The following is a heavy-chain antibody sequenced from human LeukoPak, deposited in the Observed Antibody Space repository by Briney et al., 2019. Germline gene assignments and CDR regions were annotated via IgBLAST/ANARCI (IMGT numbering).Heavy chain of an antibody. CDR2: INSDGSIT. CDR1: GFTFSSNW. V-gene: IGHV3-74*01. J-gene: IGHJ3*02. D-gene: IGHD2-15*01. CDR3: ARSTYGGNCFEM. Sequence: GGSLRLSCVASGFTFSSNWIHWVRQAPGKGLVWVSRINSDGSITTYADSVKGRFSISRDNAKDTLYLQMSSLRAEDTAVYYCARSTYGGNCFEMWGRGTMVTVS.